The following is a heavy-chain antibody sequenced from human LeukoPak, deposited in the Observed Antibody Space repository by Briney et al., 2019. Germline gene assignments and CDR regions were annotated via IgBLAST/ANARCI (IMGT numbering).Heavy chain of an antibody. D-gene: IGHD6-19*01. CDR2: ISWNSGRR. CDR3: ARVRRGSSGWLDY. V-gene: IGHV3-9*01. CDR1: GFTFDDYA. Sequence: GRSLRLSCVGSGFTFDDYAMHWVRQAPGKGLEWVSGISWNSGRRGYADSVKGRFTISRDNSKNTLYLQMNSLRVEDTAVYYCARVRRGSSGWLDYWGQGTLVTVSS. J-gene: IGHJ4*02.